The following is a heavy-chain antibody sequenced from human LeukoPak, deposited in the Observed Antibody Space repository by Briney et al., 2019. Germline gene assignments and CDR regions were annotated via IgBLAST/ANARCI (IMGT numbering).Heavy chain of an antibody. CDR1: GFTFSSYA. CDR2: ISGSGGST. J-gene: IGHJ4*02. D-gene: IGHD3-9*01. Sequence: GGSLRLSCAASGFTFSSYAMSWVRQAPGKGLEWVSAISGSGGSTYYADSVKGRFTISRDNSKNTLYLHMNSLRAEDTAVYYCAKDGRYDILTGYYRRPGFDYWGQGTLVTVSS. V-gene: IGHV3-23*01. CDR3: AKDGRYDILTGYYRRPGFDY.